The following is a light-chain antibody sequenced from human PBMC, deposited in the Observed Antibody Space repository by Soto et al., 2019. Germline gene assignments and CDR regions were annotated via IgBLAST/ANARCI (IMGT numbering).Light chain of an antibody. J-gene: IGKJ5*01. V-gene: IGKV3-15*01. CDR2: DAS. CDR1: QSVSSR. CDR3: QQYNIWRSIS. Sequence: EIVMTQSPATLSVSPGERATLSCRASQSVSSRLAWYQQKRGQAPRLLIYDASTRATGIPARFSGSGSGTEFNLTISSLQSEDFAIYYCQQYNIWRSISFGQGTRLEIK.